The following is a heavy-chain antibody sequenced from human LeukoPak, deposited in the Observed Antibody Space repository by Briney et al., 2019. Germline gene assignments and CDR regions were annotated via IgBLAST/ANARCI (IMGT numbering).Heavy chain of an antibody. CDR3: AAEEGQQLGNYYYMDV. D-gene: IGHD6-13*01. V-gene: IGHV1-69*06. J-gene: IGHJ6*03. CDR1: GGTFSSYA. CDR2: IIPIFGTA. Sequence: ASVKVSCKASGGTFSSYAISWVRQAPGQGLEWMGGIIPIFGTANYAQKFQGRVTITADKSTSTAYMELSSLRSEDTAVYYCAAEEGQQLGNYYYMDVWGKGTTVTVSS.